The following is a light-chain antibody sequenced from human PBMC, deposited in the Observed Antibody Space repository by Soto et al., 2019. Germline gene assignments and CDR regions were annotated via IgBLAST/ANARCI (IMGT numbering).Light chain of an antibody. Sequence: DVQMTQSPSTLSASVGDTVTITCRAGQSISRWLAWYQQKPGKAPKILISDASILENGVSSRFSGTGSGTEFTLTISNLQPDDFATYFCQQYNSFSLITFGQGTRLEIK. J-gene: IGKJ5*01. CDR3: QQYNSFSLIT. CDR1: QSISRW. CDR2: DAS. V-gene: IGKV1-5*01.